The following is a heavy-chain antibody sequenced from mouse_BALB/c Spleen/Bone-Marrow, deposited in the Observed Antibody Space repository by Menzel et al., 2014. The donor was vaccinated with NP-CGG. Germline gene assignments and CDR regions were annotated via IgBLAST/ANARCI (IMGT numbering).Heavy chain of an antibody. D-gene: IGHD3-1*01. V-gene: IGHV1-5*01. Sequence: EVKLMDSGTVLARPGAAVKMSCKASGYTFSNYWMHWVKQRPGQGLEWIGTIYPGNSDTTYNQKFKGKAKLTAVTSTSTAYMELSSQTNEDSAVYYCTTLARNDFDYWGQGTTLTVSS. CDR2: IYPGNSDT. CDR1: GYTFSNYW. J-gene: IGHJ2*01. CDR3: TTLARNDFDY.